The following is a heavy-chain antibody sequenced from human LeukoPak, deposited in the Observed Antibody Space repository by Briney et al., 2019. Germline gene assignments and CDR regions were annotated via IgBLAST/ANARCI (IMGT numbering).Heavy chain of an antibody. CDR1: GYTFTSYG. D-gene: IGHD3-22*01. Sequence: ASVKVSCKASGYTFTSYGISWVQQAPGQGLEWMGWISAYNGNTNYAQKLQGRVTMTTDTSTSTAYMELRSLRSDDTAVYYCARDYYYDSSGSFDYWGQGTLVTVSS. CDR2: ISAYNGNT. CDR3: ARDYYYDSSGSFDY. J-gene: IGHJ4*02. V-gene: IGHV1-18*01.